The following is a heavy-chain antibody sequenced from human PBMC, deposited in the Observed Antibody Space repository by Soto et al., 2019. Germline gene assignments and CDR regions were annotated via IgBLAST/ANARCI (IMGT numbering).Heavy chain of an antibody. CDR3: ARDPGEYCSGGSCDCRSGDYYYYYMDC. V-gene: IGHV1-18*01. J-gene: IGHJ6*03. Sequence: GASVKVSCKASGCTFTSYGISWVRQAPGQGLEWMGWISAYNGNTNYAQKLQGRVTMTTDTSTSTAYMELRSLRSDDTAVYYCARDPGEYCSGGSCDCRSGDYYYYYMDCWGQGTTVTVSS. CDR2: ISAYNGNT. D-gene: IGHD2-15*01. CDR1: GCTFTSYG.